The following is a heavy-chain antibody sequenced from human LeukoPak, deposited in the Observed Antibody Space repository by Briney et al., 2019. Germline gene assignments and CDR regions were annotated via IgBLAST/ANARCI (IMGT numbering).Heavy chain of an antibody. J-gene: IGHJ4*02. CDR2: VSGSGGST. D-gene: IGHD1-26*01. CDR1: GFTLSNYA. V-gene: IGHV3-23*01. Sequence: GGSLRLSCAASGFTLSNYAMSWVRQAPGKGLDWVSSVSGSGGSTYYADSVKGRFTTSRDNSKNTLHLQMNSLRDEDTAVYYSAREGKGSNYVDYWGQGTLVTVSS. CDR3: AREGKGSNYVDY.